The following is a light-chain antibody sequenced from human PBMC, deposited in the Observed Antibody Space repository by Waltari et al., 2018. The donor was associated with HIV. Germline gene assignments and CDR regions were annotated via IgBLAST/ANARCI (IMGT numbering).Light chain of an antibody. CDR2: QNN. Sequence: QSVLTQPPSVSGAPGQRITISCTGRRTNLGSNYDVNWYQQLPGRAPRLLISQNNTRPSGVPDRFSGSKSDTSASLVITGLQADDEAIYYCQSFDNSLSGSVFGGGTKLTVL. CDR1: RTNLGSNYD. CDR3: QSFDNSLSGSV. J-gene: IGLJ3*02. V-gene: IGLV1-40*01.